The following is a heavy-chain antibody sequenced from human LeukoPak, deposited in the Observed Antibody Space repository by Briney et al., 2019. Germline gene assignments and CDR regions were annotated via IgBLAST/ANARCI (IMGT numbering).Heavy chain of an antibody. CDR3: ARGGRKGDYSAFDY. D-gene: IGHD4-17*01. V-gene: IGHV6-1*01. J-gene: IGHJ4*02. CDR1: GDSDSSNSAA. CDR2: TYYRSKWYN. Sequence: SQTLSLTCAISGDSDSSNSAAWNWIRQSPSRGLEWLGRTYYRSKWYNDYAVSVKSRITINPDTSKNQFSLQLNSVTPEDTAVYYCARGGRKGDYSAFDYWGQGTLVTVSS.